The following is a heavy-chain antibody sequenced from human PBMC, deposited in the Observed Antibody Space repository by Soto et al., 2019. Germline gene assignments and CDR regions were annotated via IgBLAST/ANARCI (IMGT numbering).Heavy chain of an antibody. CDR3: ARAGPVRITIFGVVTTRAEKVVPFDS. CDR2: INPNSGGT. J-gene: IGHJ3*02. Sequence: GTSVKVSCKASGYTFTGYYMHWVRQAPGQGLEWMGWINPNSGGTNYAQKFQGWVTMTRDTSISTAYMELSRLRSDDTAVYYCARAGPVRITIFGVVTTRAEKVVPFDSWGQGTMVTVSS. CDR1: GYTFTGYY. V-gene: IGHV1-2*04. D-gene: IGHD3-3*01.